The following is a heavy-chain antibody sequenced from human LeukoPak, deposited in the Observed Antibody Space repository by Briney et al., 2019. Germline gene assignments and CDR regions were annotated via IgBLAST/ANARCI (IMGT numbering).Heavy chain of an antibody. Sequence: GGSLRLSCAASGFTFSSYAMSWVRQAPGKGLEWVSSISGNSGNTHYADSVKGRFAISRDNSKNTLYLQMNSLRAEDTAVYYCAKEIIGYSSSSDAFDIWGQGTMVTVSS. D-gene: IGHD6-6*01. CDR3: AKEIIGYSSSSDAFDI. CDR2: ISGNSGNT. CDR1: GFTFSSYA. V-gene: IGHV3-23*01. J-gene: IGHJ3*02.